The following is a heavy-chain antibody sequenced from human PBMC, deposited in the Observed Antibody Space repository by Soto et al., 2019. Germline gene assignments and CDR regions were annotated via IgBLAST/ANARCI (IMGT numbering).Heavy chain of an antibody. V-gene: IGHV3-23*01. D-gene: IGHD3-22*01. CDR2: ISGGGTGT. CDR3: AKGHYYDNVGNWVANQAFDS. J-gene: IGHJ4*02. CDR1: GFSFNNYA. Sequence: LRLSCAVSGFSFNNYAMNWVRLAPGKGLEWVSSISGGGTGTYSADAVRGRFTISSDKSRNTVYLQMSSLRAEDTAVYYCAKGHYYDNVGNWVANQAFDSWGQGSLVTVPQ.